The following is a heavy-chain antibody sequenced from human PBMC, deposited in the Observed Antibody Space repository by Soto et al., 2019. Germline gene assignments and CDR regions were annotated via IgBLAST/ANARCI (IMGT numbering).Heavy chain of an antibody. Sequence: GGSLRLSCAASGFTFSNYAMNWARQAPGKGLEWVSYISIGSGSIFYADSVKGRFTISRDDAKNSLYLQMNTLRDEDTAVYYCVRDDRWALDFWGQGTMVTV. V-gene: IGHV3-48*02. J-gene: IGHJ3*01. CDR3: VRDDRWALDF. CDR1: GFTFSNYA. D-gene: IGHD3-22*01. CDR2: ISIGSGSI.